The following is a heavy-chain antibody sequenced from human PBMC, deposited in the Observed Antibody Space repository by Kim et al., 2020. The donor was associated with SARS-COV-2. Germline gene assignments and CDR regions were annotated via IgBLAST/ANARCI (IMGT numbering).Heavy chain of an antibody. Sequence: GGSLRLSCAASQFTFDDYAMHWVRQAPGKGLEWVSLISGDGRRTYYADSVKGRFTISRDNRKNSLYLQMISLRTEDTAFYYCVKDTGLAVADYYFDYWGQGTLVTVSS. J-gene: IGHJ4*02. D-gene: IGHD6-19*01. CDR3: VKDTGLAVADYYFDY. CDR1: QFTFDDYA. V-gene: IGHV3-43*02. CDR2: ISGDGRRT.